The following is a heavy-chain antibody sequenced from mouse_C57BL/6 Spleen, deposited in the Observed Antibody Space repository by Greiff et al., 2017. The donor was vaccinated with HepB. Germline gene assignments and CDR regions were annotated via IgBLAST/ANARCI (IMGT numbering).Heavy chain of an antibody. Sequence: VQLQQPGAELVRPGSSVKLSCKASGYTFTSYWMDWVKQRPGQGLEWIGNIYPSDSETHYNQKFKDKATLTVDKSSSTAYMQISSLTSEDSAVYYCARYYGDWYFDVWGTGTTVTVSS. V-gene: IGHV1-61*01. D-gene: IGHD1-1*02. J-gene: IGHJ1*03. CDR3: ARYYGDWYFDV. CDR2: IYPSDSET. CDR1: GYTFTSYW.